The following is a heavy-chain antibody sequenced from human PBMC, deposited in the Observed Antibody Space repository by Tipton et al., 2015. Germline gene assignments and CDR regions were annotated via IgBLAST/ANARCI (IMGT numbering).Heavy chain of an antibody. CDR2: ISDIGRS. D-gene: IGHD2-21*02. J-gene: IGHJ5*02. CDR3: ARFNCDGDCYSYRGWFDP. V-gene: IGHV4-61*01. CDR1: DASVSSGIYS. Sequence: TLSLTCTVSDASVSSGIYSWSWIRQPPGKGLEWIGYISDIGRSDYNSSLKSRVAISLDTSKNQFSLKLSSVTAADTALYYCARFNCDGDCYSYRGWFDPWGQGTLVTVSS.